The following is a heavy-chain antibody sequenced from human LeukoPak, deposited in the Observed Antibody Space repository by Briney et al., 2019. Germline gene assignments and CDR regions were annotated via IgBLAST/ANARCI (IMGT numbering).Heavy chain of an antibody. CDR2: VNPNSGDT. V-gene: IGHV1-2*02. J-gene: IGHJ4*02. CDR1: GYTFTGYY. CDR3: ARGRMIAGWDY. Sequence: ASVKVSCKASGYTFTGYYLHWVRQAPGQGLEWMGCVNPNSGDTNYAQKFQGSVTMTRDTSISTVYMELSRLRSDDTAVYYCARGRMIAGWDYWGQGTLVTVSS. D-gene: IGHD3-22*01.